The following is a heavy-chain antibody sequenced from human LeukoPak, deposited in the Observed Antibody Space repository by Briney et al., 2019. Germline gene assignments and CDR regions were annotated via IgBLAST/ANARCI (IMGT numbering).Heavy chain of an antibody. V-gene: IGHV3-30*02. D-gene: IGHD3-22*01. CDR3: AKSSSYYDSNNWFDP. CDR2: NRYDGSNK. J-gene: IGHJ5*02. CDR1: GFTFSTYA. Sequence: GGSLRLSCAASGFTFSTYAMHWVRQAPGKGLEWVAFNRYDGSNKYYADSVKGRFTISRDNSKNTLYLQMNSLRAEDTAVYYCAKSSSYYDSNNWFDPWGQGTLVAVSS.